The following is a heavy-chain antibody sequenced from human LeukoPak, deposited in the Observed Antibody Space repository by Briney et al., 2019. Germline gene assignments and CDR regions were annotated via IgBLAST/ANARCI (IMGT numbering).Heavy chain of an antibody. CDR1: GFTFSSYS. D-gene: IGHD4-17*01. J-gene: IGHJ5*02. V-gene: IGHV3-21*01. Sequence: GGSLRLSCAASGFTFSSYSMNWVRQAPGKGLEWVSSISSSSSYIYYADSVKGRFTISRDNAKNSLYLQMNSLRAEDTAVYYCARVSGDYGDYVLNWFDPWGQGTLVTVSS. CDR2: ISSSSSYI. CDR3: ARVSGDYGDYVLNWFDP.